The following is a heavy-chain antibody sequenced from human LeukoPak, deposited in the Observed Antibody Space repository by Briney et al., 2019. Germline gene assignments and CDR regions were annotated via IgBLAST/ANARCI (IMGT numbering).Heavy chain of an antibody. V-gene: IGHV4-61*02. Sequence: SETLSLTCTVSGGSISSGSYYWSWIRQPAGKGLEWIGRIYTSGSTNYNPSLKSRVTISVDTSKNQFSLKLSSVTAADTAVYYCARDHMQLLMYYFDYWGQGTLVTVSS. CDR2: IYTSGST. CDR1: GGSISSGSYY. CDR3: ARDHMQLLMYYFDY. D-gene: IGHD6-6*01. J-gene: IGHJ4*02.